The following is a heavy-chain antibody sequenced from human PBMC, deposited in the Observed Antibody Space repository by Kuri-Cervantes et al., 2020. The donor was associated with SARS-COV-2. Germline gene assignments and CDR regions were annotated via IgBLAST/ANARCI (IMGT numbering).Heavy chain of an antibody. J-gene: IGHJ4*02. D-gene: IGHD3-3*01. CDR2: ISGSGGST. V-gene: IGHV3-23*01. CDR1: GFTFSSYA. CDR3: AKMEGGFLEWTWIDY. Sequence: GGSLRLSCAASGFTFSSYAMSWVRQAPGKGLEWVSAISGSGGSTYYADSVKGWFTISRDNSKNTLYLQMNSLRAEDTAVYYCAKMEGGFLEWTWIDYWGQGTLVTVSS.